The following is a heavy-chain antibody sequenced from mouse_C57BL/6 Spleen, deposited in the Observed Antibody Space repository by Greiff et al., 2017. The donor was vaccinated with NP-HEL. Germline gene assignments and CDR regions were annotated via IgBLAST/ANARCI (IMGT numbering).Heavy chain of an antibody. CDR3: ARGYSSGYAWFAY. V-gene: IGHV1-82*01. Sequence: HVKQSGPELVKPGASVKISCKASGYAFSSSWMNWVKQRPGKGLEWIGRIYPGDGDTNYNGKFKGKATLTADKSSSTAYMQLSSLTSEDSAVYFCARGYSSGYAWFAYWGQGTLVTVSA. CDR1: GYAFSSSW. D-gene: IGHD3-2*02. CDR2: IYPGDGDT. J-gene: IGHJ3*01.